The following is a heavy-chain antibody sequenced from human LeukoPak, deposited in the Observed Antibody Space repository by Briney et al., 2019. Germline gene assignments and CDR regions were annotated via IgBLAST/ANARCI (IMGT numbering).Heavy chain of an antibody. CDR3: AKGIPGRTTLTTFDY. V-gene: IGHV3-23*01. J-gene: IGHJ4*02. Sequence: GGSLRLSCAASGFTFSSYAMSWVRQAPGKGLEWVSAISGSGGSTYYADSVKGRFTISRDNSKNMLSLQMNSLRAEDTAVYYCAKGIPGRTTLTTFDYWGQGTLVTVSS. CDR1: GFTFSSYA. CDR2: ISGSGGST. D-gene: IGHD4-17*01.